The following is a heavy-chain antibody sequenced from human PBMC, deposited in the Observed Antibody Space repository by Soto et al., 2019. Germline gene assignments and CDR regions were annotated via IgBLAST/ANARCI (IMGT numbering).Heavy chain of an antibody. D-gene: IGHD6-13*01. CDR1: DYAFSTYT. Sequence: QVQLVQSGAEIKKPGASVKVSCKTSDYAFSTYTIIWVRLAPGQGLEWMGWITTYSGDVHYAQKFQGRVTMTTDTPTRTADMELRGLRSDDTAIYYCARHEMFGSSWYGFDPWGQGTLVIVSS. J-gene: IGHJ5*02. CDR3: ARHEMFGSSWYGFDP. V-gene: IGHV1-18*01. CDR2: ITTYSGDV.